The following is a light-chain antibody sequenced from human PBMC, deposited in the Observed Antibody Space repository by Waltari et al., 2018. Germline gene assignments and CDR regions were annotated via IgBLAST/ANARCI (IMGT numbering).Light chain of an antibody. J-gene: IGKJ4*01. CDR1: QSVSVN. Sequence: EVVLKQTPATLSLSPAERATLSCRASQSVSVNLAWYQQRPGQATRLLIYSSSTRATGIPARFSGSGSGTEFTLTISSLESEDFAVYYYQQSHNWPPLTFGGGTKVEIK. CDR3: QQSHNWPPLT. V-gene: IGKV3-15*01. CDR2: SSS.